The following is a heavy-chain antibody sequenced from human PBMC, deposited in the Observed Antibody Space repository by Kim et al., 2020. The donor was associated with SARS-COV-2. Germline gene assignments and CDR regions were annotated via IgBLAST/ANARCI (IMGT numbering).Heavy chain of an antibody. D-gene: IGHD3-10*01. J-gene: IGHJ4*02. CDR1: GFSISTSGVG. V-gene: IGHV2-5*02. CDR2: IYWDDDK. Sequence: SGPTLVNPTQTLTLTCNLSGFSISTSGVGVGWIRQPPGKALEWLALIYWDDDKRYRSSLKSRLTITKDTSKNQVVLMMTNMDPVDTATYYCAHYHYGSESRHYFEYWGQGTLVTVSS. CDR3: AHYHYGSESRHYFEY.